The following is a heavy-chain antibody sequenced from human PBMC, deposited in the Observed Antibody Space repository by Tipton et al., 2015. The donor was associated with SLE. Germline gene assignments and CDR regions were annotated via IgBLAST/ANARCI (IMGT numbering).Heavy chain of an antibody. J-gene: IGHJ6*02. Sequence: TLSLTCTVSGGSISSHYWSWIRQPPGKGLEWIGYIYSRGTTNYNPSLKGRLTISLDTSKKRLSLQLTSVTAADTAVYYCARHSGYYGLDVWGQGTTVTVSS. CDR1: GGSISSHY. V-gene: IGHV4-59*08. CDR3: ARHSGYYGLDV. CDR2: IYSRGTT. D-gene: IGHD6-19*01.